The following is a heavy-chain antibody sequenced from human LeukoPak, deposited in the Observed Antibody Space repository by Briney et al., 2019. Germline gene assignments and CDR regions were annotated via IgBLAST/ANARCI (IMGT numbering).Heavy chain of an antibody. CDR1: GYTLTELS. V-gene: IGHV1-24*01. J-gene: IGHJ4*02. CDR2: FDPEDGET. CDR3: VGVTMVRGVFDY. Sequence: ASVKVSCKVSGYTLTELSMHWVRQAPGKGHEWMGGFDPEDGETIYAQKFQGRVTMTEDTSTDTAYMELSSLRSEDTAVYYCVGVTMVRGVFDYWGQGTLVTVSS. D-gene: IGHD3-10*01.